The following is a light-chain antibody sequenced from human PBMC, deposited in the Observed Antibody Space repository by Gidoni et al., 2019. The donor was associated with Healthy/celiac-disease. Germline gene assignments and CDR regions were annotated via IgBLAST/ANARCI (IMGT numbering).Light chain of an antibody. CDR3: QQYNSYSPYT. Sequence: DIQMTQSPSTLSAYVGDRVTITCRASQSISSWLAWYQQKPGKAPKLLIYDASSLESGVPSRFSGSGSGTEFTLTISSLQPDDFATYYCQQYNSYSPYTFGHGTKLEIK. J-gene: IGKJ2*01. CDR1: QSISSW. V-gene: IGKV1-5*01. CDR2: DAS.